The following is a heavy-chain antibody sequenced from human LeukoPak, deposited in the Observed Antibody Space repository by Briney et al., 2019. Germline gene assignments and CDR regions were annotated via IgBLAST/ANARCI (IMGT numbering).Heavy chain of an antibody. J-gene: IGHJ4*02. CDR1: GYTFTSYY. CDR2: ISAYNGNT. V-gene: IGHV1-18*04. Sequence: GASVKVSCMASGYTFTSYYMHWVRQAPGQGLEWMGWISAYNGNTNYAQKLQGRVTMTTDTSTSTAYMELRSLRSDDTAVYYCARWGSRRPHFDYWGQGTLVTVSS. CDR3: ARWGSRRPHFDY. D-gene: IGHD3-16*01.